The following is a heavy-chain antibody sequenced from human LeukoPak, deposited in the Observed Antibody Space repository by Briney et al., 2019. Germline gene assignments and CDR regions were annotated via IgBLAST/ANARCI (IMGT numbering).Heavy chain of an antibody. J-gene: IGHJ4*02. D-gene: IGHD6-6*01. V-gene: IGHV1-2*06. CDR2: INPNSGGT. Sequence: ASVTVSCKASGYTFTGYYMHWVRQAPGQGLEWMGRINPNSGGTDYAQKFQGRVTMTRDTSISTAYMELSRLRSDDTAVYYCARDAGYSSSSPFDYWGQGTLVTVSS. CDR3: ARDAGYSSSSPFDY. CDR1: GYTFTGYY.